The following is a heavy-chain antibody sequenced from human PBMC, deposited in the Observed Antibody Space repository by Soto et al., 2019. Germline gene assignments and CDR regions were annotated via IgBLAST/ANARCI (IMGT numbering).Heavy chain of an antibody. J-gene: IGHJ6*02. CDR1: GFTVIDYD. V-gene: IGHV3-11*01. D-gene: IGHD3-3*01. Sequence: GGSLRLCCAASGFTVIDYDVSWSRQATGKGLEWVSYISSSGSTIYYADSVKGRLTISRDNAKNSLYLQMNSLRAEDTAVYYCARDGIFVVVIIGAQAPVYYGMDIPGQGTTVTVSS. CDR2: ISSSGSTI. CDR3: ARDGIFVVVIIGAQAPVYYGMDI.